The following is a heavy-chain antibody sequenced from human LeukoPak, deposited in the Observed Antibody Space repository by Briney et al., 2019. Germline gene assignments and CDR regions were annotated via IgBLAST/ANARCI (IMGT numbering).Heavy chain of an antibody. J-gene: IGHJ3*01. CDR1: DFPLWHYG. CDR2: IKSDRREQ. V-gene: IGHV3-7*01. CDR3: ARGDYHDRRGYYHDAFDL. Sequence: GGSLRLSCAASDFPLWHYGMSWVRQPTGKGLEWVANIKSDRREQNHVDSVEGRLPGYCENDRTLLYQQMNSLRAEDTAVYYGARGDYHDRRGYYHDAFDLWGQGTLVTVSS. D-gene: IGHD3-22*01.